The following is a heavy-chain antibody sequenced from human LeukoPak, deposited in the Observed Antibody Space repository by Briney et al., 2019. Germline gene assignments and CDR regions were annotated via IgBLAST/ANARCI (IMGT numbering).Heavy chain of an antibody. CDR2: ISSSSSYI. V-gene: IGHV3-21*01. CDR3: ARDLYSSGWYHY. Sequence: GGSLRLSCAASGFTFSSYSMNWVRQAPGKGLEWVSSISSSSSYIYYADSVKGRFTISRDNAKNSLYLQMNSLRAEDTAVYYCARDLYSSGWYHYWGQGTLVTVSS. J-gene: IGHJ4*02. D-gene: IGHD6-19*01. CDR1: GFTFSSYS.